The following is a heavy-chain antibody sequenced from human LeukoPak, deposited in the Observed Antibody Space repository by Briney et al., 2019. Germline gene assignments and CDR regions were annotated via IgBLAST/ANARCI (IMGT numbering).Heavy chain of an antibody. D-gene: IGHD1-1*01. CDR3: ARDKGTSSYYYFMDV. Sequence: PSETLSLTCTVPGDSISSYSWSWIRQPAGKGLEWIGRIYTSGITNYNPSLKSRVTMSVDTSKNQFSLNLSSVTAADTAIYYCARDKGTSSYYYFMDVWGKGTTVTIPS. V-gene: IGHV4-4*07. CDR1: GDSISSYS. J-gene: IGHJ6*03. CDR2: IYTSGIT.